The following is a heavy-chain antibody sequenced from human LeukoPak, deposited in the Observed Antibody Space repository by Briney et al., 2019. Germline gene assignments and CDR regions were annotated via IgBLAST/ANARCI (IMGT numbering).Heavy chain of an antibody. D-gene: IGHD2-2*01. CDR2: ISAYNGNT. J-gene: IGHJ5*02. CDR3: ARGTYCSSTSCYKNWFDP. CDR1: GYTFTSYG. V-gene: IGHV1-18*01. Sequence: GASVKVSCKASGYTFTSYGISWVRQAPGQGLEWMGWISAYNGNTNYAQKLQGRVTMTTDTSTSTAYMELRSLRSDDTAVYYCARGTYCSSTSCYKNWFDPWGQGTLVTVSS.